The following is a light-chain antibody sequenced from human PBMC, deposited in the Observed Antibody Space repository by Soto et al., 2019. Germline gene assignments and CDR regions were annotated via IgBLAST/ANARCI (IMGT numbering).Light chain of an antibody. CDR1: SSDIGGYNY. CDR3: NSYVYSNNLGV. CDR2: EVS. Sequence: QSVLTQPPSASGSPGQSVTISCTGTSSDIGGYNYVSWYQQHPGKAPKLMIYEVSKRPSGVPDRFSGSKSGNTASLTVSGLQAEDEADYYCNSYVYSNNLGVFGGGTKLTVL. V-gene: IGLV2-8*01. J-gene: IGLJ2*01.